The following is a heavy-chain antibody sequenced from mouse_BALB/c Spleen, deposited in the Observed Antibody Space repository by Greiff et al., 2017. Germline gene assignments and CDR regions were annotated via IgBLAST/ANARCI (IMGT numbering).Heavy chain of an antibody. D-gene: IGHD2-4*01. CDR3: ARQDDYHFDY. CDR2: IYPGDGDT. Sequence: QVQLQQSGAELARPGASVKLSCKASGYTFTSYWMQWVKQRPGQGLEWIGAIYPGDGDTRYTQKFKGKATLTADKSSSTAYMQLSSLASEDSAVYYCARQDDYHFDYWGQGTTLTVSS. V-gene: IGHV1-87*01. J-gene: IGHJ2*01. CDR1: GYTFTSYW.